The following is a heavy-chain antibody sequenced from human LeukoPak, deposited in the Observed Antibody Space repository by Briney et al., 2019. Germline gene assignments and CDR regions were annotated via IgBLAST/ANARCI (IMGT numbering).Heavy chain of an antibody. V-gene: IGHV4-39*01. CDR2: IYYSGST. Sequence: SETLSLTCGVSGASISSSSYYWGWIRQPPGKGLEWIGSIYYSGSTYYNPSLKSRVTTSVDTSKNQFSLKLSSVTAADTAVYYCARQRHSSGRPSYFDYWGQGTLVTVSS. D-gene: IGHD6-19*01. CDR3: ARQRHSSGRPSYFDY. CDR1: GASISSSSYY. J-gene: IGHJ4*02.